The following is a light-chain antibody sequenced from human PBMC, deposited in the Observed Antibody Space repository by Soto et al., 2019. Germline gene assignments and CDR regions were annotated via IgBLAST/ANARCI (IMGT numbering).Light chain of an antibody. Sequence: DIQMTQSPSTLSASVGDRVTITCRASQSISSWLAWYQQKPGKAPKLLIYDASSLESGVPSRFSGSGSGTEFTLTISSLQPEDFATYYCQQYNSYSQWTFGQGTKVEIK. CDR3: QQYNSYSQWT. V-gene: IGKV1-5*01. J-gene: IGKJ1*01. CDR2: DAS. CDR1: QSISSW.